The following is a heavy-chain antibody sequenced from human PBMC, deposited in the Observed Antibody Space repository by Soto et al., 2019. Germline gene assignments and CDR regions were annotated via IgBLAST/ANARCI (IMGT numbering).Heavy chain of an antibody. CDR2: IIPILGIA. V-gene: IGHV1-69*02. J-gene: IGHJ4*02. CDR1: GGTFSSYT. Sequence: ASVKVSCKASGGTFSSYTISWVRQAPGQGLEWMGRIIPILGIANYAQKFQGRVTITADKSTSTAYMELSSLRSEDTAVYYCARLDPTTMVRGVTAHWGQGTLVTVS. CDR3: ARLDPTTMVRGVTAH. D-gene: IGHD3-10*01.